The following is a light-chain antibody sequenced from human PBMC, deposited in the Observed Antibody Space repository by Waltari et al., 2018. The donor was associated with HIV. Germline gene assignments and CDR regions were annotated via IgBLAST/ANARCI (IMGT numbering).Light chain of an antibody. Sequence: IVMIQSPESLAVSVGGRATINCKSSQSVLYSSNNKNYLVWYQHKTGQPPKVLIYWASTRESGVPDRFSGGGSGTDFTLTISSLQAEDVAVYYCQQYYSLPWTFGQGTKVEIK. V-gene: IGKV4-1*01. CDR1: QSVLYSSNNKNY. CDR3: QQYYSLPWT. J-gene: IGKJ1*01. CDR2: WAS.